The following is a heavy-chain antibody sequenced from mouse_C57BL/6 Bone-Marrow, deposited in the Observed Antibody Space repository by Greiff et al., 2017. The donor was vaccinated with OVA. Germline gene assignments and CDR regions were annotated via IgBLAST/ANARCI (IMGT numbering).Heavy chain of an antibody. CDR1: GFTFSSYA. V-gene: IGHV5-4*01. Sequence: EVHLVESGGGLVKPGGSLKLSCAASGFTFSSYAMSWVRQTPEKRLEWVATISDGGSYTYYPDNVKGRFTISRDNAKNNLYLQMSHLKSEDTAMYYCARDYGSSYVYWYFDVWGTGTTVTVSS. D-gene: IGHD1-1*01. CDR3: ARDYGSSYVYWYFDV. J-gene: IGHJ1*03. CDR2: ISDGGSYT.